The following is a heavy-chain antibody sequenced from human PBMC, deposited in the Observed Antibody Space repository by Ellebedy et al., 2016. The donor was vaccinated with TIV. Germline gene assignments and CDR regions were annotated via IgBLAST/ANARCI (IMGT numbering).Heavy chain of an antibody. D-gene: IGHD6-19*01. CDR3: ARGPQYSSGWYEYYFDY. J-gene: IGHJ4*02. CDR2: IKQDGSEK. Sequence: PGGSLRLSCVASGFTLSDFWMNWVRQAPGKGLEWVANIKQDGSEKYYVDSVKGRFTISRDNAKNSLYLQMNSLRAEDTAVYYCARGPQYSSGWYEYYFDYWGQGTLVTVSS. V-gene: IGHV3-7*01. CDR1: GFTLSDFW.